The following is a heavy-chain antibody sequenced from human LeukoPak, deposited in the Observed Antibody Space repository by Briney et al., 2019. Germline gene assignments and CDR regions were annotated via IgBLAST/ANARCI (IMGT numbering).Heavy chain of an antibody. V-gene: IGHV4-61*02. CDR1: GGSISSGSYY. J-gene: IGHJ4*02. Sequence: SGTLSLTCTVSGGSISSGSYYWSWIRRPAGKGLEWIGRIYTSGSTNYNPSLKSRVTISVDTSKNQFSLKLSSVTAADTAVYYCARGGYDSSGYYYLDYWGQGTLVTVSS. D-gene: IGHD3-22*01. CDR3: ARGGYDSSGYYYLDY. CDR2: IYTSGST.